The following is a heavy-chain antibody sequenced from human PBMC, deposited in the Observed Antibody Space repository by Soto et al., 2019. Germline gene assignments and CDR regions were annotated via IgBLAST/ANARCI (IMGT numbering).Heavy chain of an antibody. CDR3: ARETWRELARATFDP. V-gene: IGHV4-61*01. Sequence: SETLSLTCTVSGGSVSSGSYYWSWIRQPPGKGLEWIGYIYYSGSTNYNPSLKSRVTISVDTSKNQFSLKLSSVTAADTAVYYCARETWRELARATFDPWGQGTLGTVSS. J-gene: IGHJ5*02. CDR1: GGSVSSGSYY. CDR2: IYYSGST. D-gene: IGHD1-26*01.